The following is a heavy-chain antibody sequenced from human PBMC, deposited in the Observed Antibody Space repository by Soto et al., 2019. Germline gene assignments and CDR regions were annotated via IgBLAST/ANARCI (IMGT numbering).Heavy chain of an antibody. J-gene: IGHJ4*02. CDR2: INAGIGNT. CDR3: ATGWISPDLGY. D-gene: IGHD5-12*01. CDR1: GYTFSDYA. V-gene: IGHV1-3*01. Sequence: GASVKVSCKASGYTFSDYAIHWVRQAPGHRLEWMGWINAGIGNTKYSQKFQGRVTITRDTSARTAYMELRSLRSEDTAVYYCATGWISPDLGYWGQGTLVTVSS.